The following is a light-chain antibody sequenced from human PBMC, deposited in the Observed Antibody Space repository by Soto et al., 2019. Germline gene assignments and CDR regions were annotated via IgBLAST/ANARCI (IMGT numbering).Light chain of an antibody. CDR3: QSYDSSLSAVV. V-gene: IGLV1-40*01. CDR2: GNS. J-gene: IGLJ2*01. CDR1: SSNIGAGYD. Sequence: QSVLTQPPSVSGVXXXXXXISCTGSSSNIGAGYDVHWYQQLPGTAPKLLIYGNSNRPSGVPDRFSGSKSGTSASLAITGLQAEDEADYYCQSYDSSLSAVVFGGGTKLTVL.